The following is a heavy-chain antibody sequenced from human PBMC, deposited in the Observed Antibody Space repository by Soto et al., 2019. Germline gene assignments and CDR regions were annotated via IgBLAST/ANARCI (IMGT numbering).Heavy chain of an antibody. Sequence: QVQLVESGGGVVQPGRSLRLSCAASGFTFSTYAMHWVRQAPGKGLEWVAVISYDGTNKYYADSVRGRFTISRDNSKNTLFLQMNSLRAGDTAVYYCAKDGGGYNYGYVMLDKYYYGMDVWGQGTTVTVSS. V-gene: IGHV3-30-3*01. CDR2: ISYDGTNK. D-gene: IGHD5-18*01. CDR1: GFTFSTYA. J-gene: IGHJ6*02. CDR3: AKDGGGYNYGYVMLDKYYYGMDV.